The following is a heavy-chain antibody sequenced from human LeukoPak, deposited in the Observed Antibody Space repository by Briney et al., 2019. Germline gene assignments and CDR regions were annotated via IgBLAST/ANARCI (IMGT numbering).Heavy chain of an antibody. CDR2: IYYSGST. CDR1: GGSISSYY. Sequence: PSETLSLTCTVSGGSISSYYWSWIRQPPGKGLEWIGYIYYSGSTNYNPSLKSRVTISVDTSKNQFSLKLSSVTAADTAVYYCARVTQYQLRWIGYWGQGTLVTVSS. D-gene: IGHD2-2*01. CDR3: ARVTQYQLRWIGY. J-gene: IGHJ4*02. V-gene: IGHV4-59*01.